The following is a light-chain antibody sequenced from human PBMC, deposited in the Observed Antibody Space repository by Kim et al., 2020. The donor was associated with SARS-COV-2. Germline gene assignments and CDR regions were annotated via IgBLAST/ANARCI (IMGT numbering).Light chain of an antibody. CDR2: GAY. V-gene: IGKV3-20*01. Sequence: EVPLTQSPCTLSLSPGERATITCRASQSFSSSYLDWYLQKPGQAPRLLIYGAYILASGIPDRFSGSGSGTDFTLTISSLAPEDFAVYYCKHYDGSANTLGQGTKLEI. J-gene: IGKJ2*01. CDR3: KHYDGSANT. CDR1: QSFSSSY.